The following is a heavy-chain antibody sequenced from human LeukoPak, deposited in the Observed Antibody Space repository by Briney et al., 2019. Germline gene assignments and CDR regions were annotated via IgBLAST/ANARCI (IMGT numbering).Heavy chain of an antibody. CDR3: ARVRYSGVGGRFDAFDI. CDR2: IRSKPYGGTT. Sequence: GGSLRLSCTASGFTFGEYAVSWFRRAPGKGLEWVGFIRSKPYGGTTESAASVKGRFSISRDDSESIAYLQMNSLKTEDTAVYYCARVRYSGVGGRFDAFDIWGQGTVVTVSS. J-gene: IGHJ3*02. CDR1: GFTFGEYA. D-gene: IGHD1-26*01. V-gene: IGHV3-49*03.